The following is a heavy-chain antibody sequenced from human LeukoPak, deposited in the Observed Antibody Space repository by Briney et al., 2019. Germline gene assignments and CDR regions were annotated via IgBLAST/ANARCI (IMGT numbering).Heavy chain of an antibody. V-gene: IGHV3-64*01. J-gene: IGHJ4*02. D-gene: IGHD5-18*01. CDR3: ASKISAMADY. CDR2: ISSNGGST. CDR1: GFTFSNAW. Sequence: GGSLRLSCAASGFTFSNAWMSWVRQAPGKGLEYVSGISSNGGSTYYANSVKGRFIISRDNSKSTLYLQMGSLRAEDMAVYYCASKISAMADYWGQGTLVTVSS.